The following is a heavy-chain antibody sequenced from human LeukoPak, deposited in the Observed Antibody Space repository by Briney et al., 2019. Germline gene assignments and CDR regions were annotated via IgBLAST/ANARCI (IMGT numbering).Heavy chain of an antibody. CDR3: ARGPNIAARNY. CDR1: GYTLTDHY. V-gene: IGHV1-2*06. J-gene: IGHJ4*02. CDR2: INPNSGGT. Sequence: APVKVSCKASGYTLTDHYIHWVRQAPGQGLEWMGRINPNSGGTNYAQKFQGRVTMTRDTSISTAYMELSRLRSDDTAVYYCARGPNIAARNYWGQGTLVTVSS. D-gene: IGHD6-6*01.